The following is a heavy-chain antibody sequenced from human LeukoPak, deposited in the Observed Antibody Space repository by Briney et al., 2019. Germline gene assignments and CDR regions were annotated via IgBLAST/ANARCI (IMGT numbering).Heavy chain of an antibody. J-gene: IGHJ5*01. CDR2: MSSSGST. V-gene: IGHV4-39*01. CDR3: ARRRRNYAVDS. CDR1: GGSISSSDYY. Sequence: SETLSLTCIVSGGSISSSDYYWGWIRLPPGKGLEWIGSMSSSGSTYYNPSLKSRVTMSVDTSSNQFSLKLNSVTAANTAVYYCARRRRNYAVDSWGQGTLVTVSS. D-gene: IGHD2-2*01.